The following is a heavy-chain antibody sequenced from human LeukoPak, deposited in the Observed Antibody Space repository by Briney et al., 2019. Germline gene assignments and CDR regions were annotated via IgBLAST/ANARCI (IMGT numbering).Heavy chain of an antibody. D-gene: IGHD3-16*02. Sequence: GGSLRLSCAASGFTFSSYAMSWVRQAPGKGLEWVSAISGSGGSTYYADSVKGRFTISRDNSKNTLYLQMNSLRAEDTAVYYCAKDSPEYDYVWGSYRLDNNWFDPWGQGTLDTVSS. CDR2: ISGSGGST. CDR3: AKDSPEYDYVWGSYRLDNNWFDP. V-gene: IGHV3-23*01. J-gene: IGHJ5*02. CDR1: GFTFSSYA.